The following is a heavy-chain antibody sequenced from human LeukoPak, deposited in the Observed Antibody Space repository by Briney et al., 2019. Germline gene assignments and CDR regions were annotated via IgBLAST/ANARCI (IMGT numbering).Heavy chain of an antibody. D-gene: IGHD3-9*01. J-gene: IGHJ4*02. CDR1: GFTFSDYY. CDR3: ARDTLSALGFDRPFDY. V-gene: IGHV3-11*01. Sequence: AGGSLTLSCAASGFTFSDYYMSWIRQAPGKGLEWVSYISSSGSTIYYADSVKGRFTISRDNAKNSLYLQMNSLRAEDTAVYYCARDTLSALGFDRPFDYWGQGTLVTVSS. CDR2: ISSSGSTI.